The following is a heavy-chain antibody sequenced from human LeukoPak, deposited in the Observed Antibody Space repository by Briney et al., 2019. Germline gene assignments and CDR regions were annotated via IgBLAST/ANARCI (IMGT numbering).Heavy chain of an antibody. Sequence: SVKVSCKASGFTFTSSAVQWVRQARGQHLEWIGWIVVGSGNTSYAQKFQERVTITRDMSTSTAYMELSSLRSEDTAVYYCAAGLWFGELLSAFDIWGQGTMVTVSS. CDR3: AAGLWFGELLSAFDI. V-gene: IGHV1-58*01. CDR2: IVVGSGNT. J-gene: IGHJ3*02. CDR1: GFTFTSSA. D-gene: IGHD3-10*01.